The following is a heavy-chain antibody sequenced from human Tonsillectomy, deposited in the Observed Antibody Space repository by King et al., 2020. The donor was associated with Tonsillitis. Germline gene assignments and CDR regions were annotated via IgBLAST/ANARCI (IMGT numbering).Heavy chain of an antibody. J-gene: IGHJ4*02. Sequence: VQLVESGGGLVQPGGSMRLSCAASGFTFSSYAMSRVRQAPGKGLEWVSAISGSGGSIYFADSAKGRFTISRDNSKNTVNLQMNSLRTEDTTVYYCAKVSSNWPDYSNYYYWVQGTLVTVSS. CDR1: GFTFSSYA. CDR2: ISGSGGSI. D-gene: IGHD4-11*01. V-gene: IGHV3-23*04. CDR3: AKVSSNWPDYSNYYY.